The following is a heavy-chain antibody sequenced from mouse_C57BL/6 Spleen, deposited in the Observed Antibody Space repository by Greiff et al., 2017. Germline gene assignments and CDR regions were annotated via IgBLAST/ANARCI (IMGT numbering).Heavy chain of an antibody. Sequence: EVKLQQSGPELVKPGASVKMSCKASGYTFTDYNMHWVKQSHGKSLEWIGYINPNNGGTSYNQKFKGKATLTVKVSSSTAYMELRSLTSEDSAVYYCAGRTWYFDVWGTGTTVTVSS. V-gene: IGHV1-22*01. CDR3: AGRTWYFDV. CDR2: INPNNGGT. CDR1: GYTFTDYN. D-gene: IGHD1-1*01. J-gene: IGHJ1*03.